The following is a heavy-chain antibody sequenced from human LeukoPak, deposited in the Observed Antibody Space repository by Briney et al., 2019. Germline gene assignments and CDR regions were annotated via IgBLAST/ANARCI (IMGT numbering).Heavy chain of an antibody. CDR2: ISGSGGST. Sequence: GGSLRLSCPASGFTFSSYAMSWVRQAPGKGLEWVSAISGSGGSTYYADSVKGRFTISRDNSKNTLYLQMNSLRAEDTAVYYCAKGSGYRYGYDYYYYMDVWGKGTTVTVSS. CDR3: AKGSGYRYGYDYYYYMDV. J-gene: IGHJ6*03. D-gene: IGHD5-18*01. V-gene: IGHV3-23*01. CDR1: GFTFSSYA.